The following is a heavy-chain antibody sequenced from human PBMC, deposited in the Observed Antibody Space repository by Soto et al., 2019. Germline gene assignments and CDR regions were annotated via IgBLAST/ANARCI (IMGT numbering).Heavy chain of an antibody. J-gene: IGHJ5*02. CDR3: ARGITIFGVAPP. CDR2: ISAYNGNT. CDR1: GYTFASYG. V-gene: IGHV1-18*01. Sequence: ASVKVSCKASGYTFASYGSSWVRQAPGQGLEWMGWISAYNGNTNYAQKLQGRVTMTTDTSTSTAYMELRSLRTEDTAVYYCARGITIFGVAPPWGQGTLVTVSS. D-gene: IGHD3-3*01.